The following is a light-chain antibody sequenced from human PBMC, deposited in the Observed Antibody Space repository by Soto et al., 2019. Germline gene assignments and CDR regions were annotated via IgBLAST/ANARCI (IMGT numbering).Light chain of an antibody. CDR2: DAS. CDR3: QQYSSYPYT. CDR1: QSIDIW. J-gene: IGKJ2*01. Sequence: DIQMTQSPSTLSASIGDRVTITCRARQSIDIWLAWYQQKPGKAPKLLIYDASSLDSGVPSRFSGSGSGTEFTLTITSLQPDDFAPYYCQQYSSYPYTFGQGTKLEIK. V-gene: IGKV1-5*01.